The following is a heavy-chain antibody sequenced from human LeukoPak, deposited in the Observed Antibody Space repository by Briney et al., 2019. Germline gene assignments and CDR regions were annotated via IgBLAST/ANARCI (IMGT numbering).Heavy chain of an antibody. V-gene: IGHV4-34*01. J-gene: IGHJ4*02. CDR3: ARRYYYNLGSFPFDF. D-gene: IGHD3-10*01. Sequence: SETLSLTCAVAGGPFSGYFCSWIRQSSGKGLEWIGEIHNSGTTNYNPSLNSRVTISEDTSKNQFYLNLSSVTAADTAVYYCARRYYYNLGSFPFDFWGQGTLVTVSS. CDR2: IHNSGTT. CDR1: GGPFSGYF.